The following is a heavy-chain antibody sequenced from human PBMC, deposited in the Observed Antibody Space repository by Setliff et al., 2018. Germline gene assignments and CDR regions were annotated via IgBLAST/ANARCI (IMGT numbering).Heavy chain of an antibody. CDR3: ARLIGYSYGYYYHYVDV. CDR1: GASISSHA. CDR2: LYTSGST. V-gene: IGHV4-4*08. J-gene: IGHJ6*03. Sequence: SETLSLTCNVSGASISSHAWSWIRQPPGKRLEYIGYLYTSGSTNYNPSLKSRVTMSVDTSKNQLSLKLTFVTAADTAIYYCARLIGYSYGYYYHYVDVWGKGTTGTVSS. D-gene: IGHD5-18*01.